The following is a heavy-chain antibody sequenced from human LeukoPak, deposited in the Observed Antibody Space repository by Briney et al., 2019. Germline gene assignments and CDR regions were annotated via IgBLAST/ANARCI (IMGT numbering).Heavy chain of an antibody. CDR3: ARSGRGTYYYFDL. D-gene: IGHD5-12*01. CDR1: GYAFTSYG. Sequence: ASVKVSCKASGYAFTSYGISWVRQAPGQGLEWMGWISAYNGNTNYAQKLQGRVTMTTDTSTSTAYMELGSLTFDDTAVYYCARSGRGTYYYFDLWGLGTLVTVSS. V-gene: IGHV1-18*01. CDR2: ISAYNGNT. J-gene: IGHJ4*02.